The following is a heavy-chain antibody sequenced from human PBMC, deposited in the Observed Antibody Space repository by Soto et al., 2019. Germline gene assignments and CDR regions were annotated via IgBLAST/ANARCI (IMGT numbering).Heavy chain of an antibody. CDR1: GGSFSGYY. Sequence: AETLSLTCAVYGGSFSGYYWSWIRQPPGKGLEWIGEINDSGSTNYNPTLKSRVTISVDTSKNQFSLKLSSVTAADTAVYYCARRPPRHYDFWSGYYPLHYYYSGTDVWGQGTTVTVSS. V-gene: IGHV4-34*01. D-gene: IGHD3-3*01. J-gene: IGHJ6*02. CDR2: INDSGST. CDR3: ARRPPRHYDFWSGYYPLHYYYSGTDV.